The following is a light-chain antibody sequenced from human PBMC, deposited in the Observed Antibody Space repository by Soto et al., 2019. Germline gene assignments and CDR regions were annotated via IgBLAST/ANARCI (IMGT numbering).Light chain of an antibody. CDR3: LQSYTTPRT. CDR1: QTIIGY. CDR2: AAS. J-gene: IGKJ1*01. V-gene: IGKV1-39*01. Sequence: DIQMTQSPSSLSASIGDSVTITCRASQTIIGYLNWYQQKPGKAPSLLINAASNLQSGVPSRFSGSGSETDFTLTITSLQPEDFATYYCLQSYTTPRTFGQGTKVDIK.